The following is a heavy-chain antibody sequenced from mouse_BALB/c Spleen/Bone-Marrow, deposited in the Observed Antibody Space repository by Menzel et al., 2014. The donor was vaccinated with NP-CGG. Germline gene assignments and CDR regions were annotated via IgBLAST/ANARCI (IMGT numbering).Heavy chain of an antibody. Sequence: EVQLQQSGPELVRPGASVKVSCKASGYAFTSYNMYWVKQSHGKSLEWIGYIDPSNGGTTYNQQFKGKATLTVDKSSSTAYMHLNSLTSEDSAVYYCAIGVLYHYGGFDYWGQGTTLTVSS. CDR1: GYAFTSYN. CDR2: IDPSNGGT. V-gene: IGHV1S135*01. CDR3: AIGVLYHYGGFDY. J-gene: IGHJ2*01. D-gene: IGHD1-1*02.